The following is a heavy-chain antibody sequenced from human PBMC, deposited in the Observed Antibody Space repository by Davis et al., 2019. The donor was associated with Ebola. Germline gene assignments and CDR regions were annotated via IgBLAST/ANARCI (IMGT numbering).Heavy chain of an antibody. D-gene: IGHD1-1*01. CDR2: IDHSGIR. CDR3: SDWSR. CDR1: GGSFTAPV. J-gene: IGHJ1*01. V-gene: IGHV4-34*01. Sequence: SETLSLTCAVYGGSFTAPVWNCIRQSPRKGLEWIGEIDHSGIRTYNVALQNRVSMSVDASKNQFSLRLTSVTAADTAVYYCSDWSRWGQGTLVTVAS.